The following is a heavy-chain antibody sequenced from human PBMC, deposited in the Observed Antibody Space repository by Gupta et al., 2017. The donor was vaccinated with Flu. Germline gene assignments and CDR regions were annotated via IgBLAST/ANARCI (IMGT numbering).Heavy chain of an antibody. CDR2: IYYSGHT. CDR1: GGSVSSEGYY. Sequence: QVQLQESGPGLVKPSQTLSLACTVSGGSVSSEGYYWSWIRQHPGKGLEWIGHIYYSGHTYYNPSLKSRVIISVDTSKNQFFLKVNSVTAADTAVYYCARDRRAGDYGLDSWGQGTLVTVSS. J-gene: IGHJ4*02. CDR3: ARDRRAGDYGLDS. V-gene: IGHV4-31*03. D-gene: IGHD4-17*01.